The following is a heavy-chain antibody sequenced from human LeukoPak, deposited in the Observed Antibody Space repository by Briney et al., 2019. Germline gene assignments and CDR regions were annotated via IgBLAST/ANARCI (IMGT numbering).Heavy chain of an antibody. CDR1: GFTFSNYE. Sequence: GGSLRLSCAASGFTFSNYEMNWVRQAPGKGREWVSHIGSSGSVIYYADSVKGRFTISRDNAKNSLSLQMNSLRVEDTALYYCVRDYGGSTSDGLDVWGQGTMVTVSS. CDR2: IGSSGSVI. D-gene: IGHD3-16*01. J-gene: IGHJ3*01. V-gene: IGHV3-48*03. CDR3: VRDYGGSTSDGLDV.